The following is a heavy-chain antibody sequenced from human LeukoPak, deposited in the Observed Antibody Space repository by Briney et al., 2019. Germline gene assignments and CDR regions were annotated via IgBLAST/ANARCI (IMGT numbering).Heavy chain of an antibody. D-gene: IGHD1-14*01. CDR1: GYTFTSYH. CDR3: VRVPPGTTIYAY. CDR2: MNPNNSDI. Sequence: ASVKVSCKASGYTFTSYHINWVRQATGQGLEWVGWMNPNNSDIGYAQKFQGRVTMTRNTSIGTAYMELSSLRSEDTAIYYYVRVPPGTTIYAYWGQGTLVTVSS. J-gene: IGHJ4*02. V-gene: IGHV1-8*01.